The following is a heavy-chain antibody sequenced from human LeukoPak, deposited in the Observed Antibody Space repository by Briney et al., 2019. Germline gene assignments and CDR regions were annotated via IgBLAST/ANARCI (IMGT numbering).Heavy chain of an antibody. Sequence: GGSLRLSCAASGFTFSSYAMSWVRQAPGKGLEWVSAISGSGGSTYYADSVKGRFAISRDNAKNSLYLRMNSLRAEDTAVYYCARVERGGAFDIWGQGTMVTVSS. J-gene: IGHJ3*02. CDR2: ISGSGGST. CDR1: GFTFSSYA. V-gene: IGHV3-23*01. D-gene: IGHD1-1*01. CDR3: ARVERGGAFDI.